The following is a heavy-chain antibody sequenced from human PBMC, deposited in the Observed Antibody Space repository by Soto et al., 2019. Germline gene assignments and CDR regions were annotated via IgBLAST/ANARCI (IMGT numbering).Heavy chain of an antibody. V-gene: IGHV1-18*01. Sequence: QVQLVQSGAEVKKPGASVKVSCKASGYTFTSYGISWVRQAPGQGLEWMGWISAYNGNTNYAQKLQGRVTMTTDTSRSTSDMEVRSLRSDDTAVYYCARANRGFGVNWSDPWGQGTLVTVSS. D-gene: IGHD3-16*01. CDR1: GYTFTSYG. CDR2: ISAYNGNT. CDR3: ARANRGFGVNWSDP. J-gene: IGHJ5*02.